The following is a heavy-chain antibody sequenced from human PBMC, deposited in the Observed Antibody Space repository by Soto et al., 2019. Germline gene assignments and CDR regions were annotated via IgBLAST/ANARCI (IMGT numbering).Heavy chain of an antibody. CDR1: GGSISSGGYS. D-gene: IGHD2-2*01. Sequence: KTSETLSLTCAVSGGSISSGGYSWSWIRQPPGKGLEWIGYIYHSGSTYYNPSLKSRVTISVDRSKNQFSLKLSSVTAADTAVYYCARGWFDDCSSTSCYLAPWFDPWGQGTLVTVSS. J-gene: IGHJ5*02. V-gene: IGHV4-30-2*01. CDR2: IYHSGST. CDR3: ARGWFDDCSSTSCYLAPWFDP.